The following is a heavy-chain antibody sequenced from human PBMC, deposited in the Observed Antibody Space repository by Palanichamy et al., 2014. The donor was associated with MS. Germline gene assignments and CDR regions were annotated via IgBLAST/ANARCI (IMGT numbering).Heavy chain of an antibody. J-gene: IGHJ3*02. CDR2: IYWDGDQ. CDR3: AHRRRIEMGRGARHDAFDI. V-gene: IGHV2-5*02. CDR1: GFSLRTSGVG. D-gene: IGHD1-26*01. Sequence: QITLKESGPPLVKPTQTLTLTCTFSGFSLRTSGVGVGWFPWPPGKAPEWLALIYWDGDQRYRPSLKSRLTITKDTSKNQVVLTMTNVDPVDTATYYCAHRRRIEMGRGARHDAFDIWGQGTMVAVSS.